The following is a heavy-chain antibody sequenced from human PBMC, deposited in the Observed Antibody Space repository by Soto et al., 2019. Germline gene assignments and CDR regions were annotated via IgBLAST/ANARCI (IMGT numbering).Heavy chain of an antibody. J-gene: IGHJ6*02. CDR3: TRILWSSRRDALDI. V-gene: IGHV3-23*01. CDR2: IGTSGTPT. CDR1: GFTFRNYA. D-gene: IGHD2-21*01. Sequence: PGGSLRLSCIASGFTFRNYAMAWVRQAPGEDLEWVSAIGTSGTPTLYADSVKSRFSISRDDSRNTVSLQMNSLGVEDTATYYCTRILWSSRRDALDIWGQGTTVTASS.